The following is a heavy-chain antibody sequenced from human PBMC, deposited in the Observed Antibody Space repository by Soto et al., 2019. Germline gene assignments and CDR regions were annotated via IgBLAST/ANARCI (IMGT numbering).Heavy chain of an antibody. D-gene: IGHD2-21*01. CDR3: ARGRGLKAYIPSKREYYFDY. CDR1: GFTFSSYS. J-gene: IGHJ4*02. Sequence: GGALRLSCAAPGFTFSSYSMHWGRPAPGKGLGWVAVISYDGSNKYYADSVKGRFTISRDNSKNTLYLQMNSLRAEDTAVYYCARGRGLKAYIPSKREYYFDYWGQGTLVTVSS. V-gene: IGHV3-30-3*01. CDR2: ISYDGSNK.